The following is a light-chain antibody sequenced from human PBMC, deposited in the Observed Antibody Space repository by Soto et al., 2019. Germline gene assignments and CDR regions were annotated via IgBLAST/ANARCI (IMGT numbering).Light chain of an antibody. CDR2: DTN. Sequence: QAVVTQEPSLTVSPGGTVTLTCGSSTGAVTSGHYPYWFQQKPGHAPKTLIYDTNNKHSWTPARFSGSLLGGKAALTLSGAQPEDEADYYCWLSYSSNRPVVFGGGTKLTVL. CDR3: WLSYSSNRPVV. V-gene: IGLV7-46*01. J-gene: IGLJ2*01. CDR1: TGAVTSGHY.